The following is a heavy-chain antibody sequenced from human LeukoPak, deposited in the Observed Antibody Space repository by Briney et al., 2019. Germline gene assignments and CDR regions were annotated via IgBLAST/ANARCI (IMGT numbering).Heavy chain of an antibody. Sequence: GESLKISCKGSGYSFNIYWIAWVRQMPGKGLEWMGIIYPSDSDTRYSPSFQGQVTISVDKSISTVYLQWSSLKTSDTAMYYCARPGTSNGWYKDAFDIWGQGTMVTVSS. J-gene: IGHJ3*02. V-gene: IGHV5-51*01. CDR3: ARPGTSNGWYKDAFDI. CDR1: GYSFNIYW. CDR2: IYPSDSDT. D-gene: IGHD6-19*01.